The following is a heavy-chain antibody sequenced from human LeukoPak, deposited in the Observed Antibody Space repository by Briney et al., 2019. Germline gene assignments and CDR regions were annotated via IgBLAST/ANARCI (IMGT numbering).Heavy chain of an antibody. V-gene: IGHV3-23*01. Sequence: VGSLRLSCAASGFTSRSYAVNSGRHAPGKGLEWLAAISGSGAATYYADSVKVRVTISRDYSKNTLFLQMNSLRAEETAIYYCAKDREGLSSGYDLEYFDYWGQGTLVTVSS. CDR3: AKDREGLSSGYDLEYFDY. CDR1: GFTSRSYA. J-gene: IGHJ4*02. CDR2: ISGSGAAT. D-gene: IGHD5-12*01.